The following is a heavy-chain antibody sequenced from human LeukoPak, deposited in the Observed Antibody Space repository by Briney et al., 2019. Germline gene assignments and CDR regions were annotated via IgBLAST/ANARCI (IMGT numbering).Heavy chain of an antibody. CDR2: ISYDGSNK. D-gene: IGHD6-19*01. J-gene: IGHJ4*02. Sequence: PGGSLRLSCAASGFTFSSYAMRWVRQAPGKGLEWVAVISYDGSNKYYADSVKGRFTISRDNSKNTLYLQMNSLRAEDTAVYYCAREVSSSGWYDPLDYWGQGTLVTVSS. V-gene: IGHV3-30-3*01. CDR3: AREVSSSGWYDPLDY. CDR1: GFTFSSYA.